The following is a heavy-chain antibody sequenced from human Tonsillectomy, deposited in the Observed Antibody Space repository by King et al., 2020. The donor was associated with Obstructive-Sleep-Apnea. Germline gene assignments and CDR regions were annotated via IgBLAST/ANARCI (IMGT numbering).Heavy chain of an antibody. Sequence: VQLVESGGGMVQPGGSLRLSCAASGFTFSSYAISWVRQAPGKGLEWVSAINTRGTTFYAGSVRGRFTISRDNSKYTVDLQVNSLRAEDTALYYSAKEGGGSGVYWVDSWGQGTLVTVSS. V-gene: IGHV3-23*04. CDR1: GFTFSSYA. CDR2: INTRGTT. CDR3: AKEGGGSGVYWVDS. J-gene: IGHJ4*02. D-gene: IGHD3-10*01.